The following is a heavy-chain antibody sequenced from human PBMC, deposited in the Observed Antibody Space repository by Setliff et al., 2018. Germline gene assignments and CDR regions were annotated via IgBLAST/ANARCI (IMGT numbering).Heavy chain of an antibody. CDR3: ATAFLYYYDSGNYYRYFDY. D-gene: IGHD3-10*01. V-gene: IGHV3-21*01. CDR1: GFTLSTYS. J-gene: IGHJ4*02. Sequence: LRLSCAASGFTLSTYSMNWVRQAPGKGLEWVSSISTSSTYIYSADSVKGRFTISRDNAKNSLYLQMDSLRAEDTAVYYCATAFLYYYDSGNYYRYFDYWGQGTLVTVSS. CDR2: ISTSSTYI.